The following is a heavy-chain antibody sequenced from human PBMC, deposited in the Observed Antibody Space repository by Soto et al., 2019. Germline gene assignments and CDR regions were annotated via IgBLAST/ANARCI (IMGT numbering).Heavy chain of an antibody. CDR3: ARRYGGNFDY. CDR1: GGSISSYY. D-gene: IGHD1-26*01. V-gene: IGHV4-59*01. CDR2: IYYSGST. J-gene: IGHJ4*02. Sequence: QVQLQESGPGLVKPSETLSLTCTVSGGSISSYYWSWIRQPPGKGLEWIGYIYYSGSTNYNPSPKSRVTISVATSKNQFSLKLTSVTAADTAVYYCARRYGGNFDYWGQGTLVTVSS.